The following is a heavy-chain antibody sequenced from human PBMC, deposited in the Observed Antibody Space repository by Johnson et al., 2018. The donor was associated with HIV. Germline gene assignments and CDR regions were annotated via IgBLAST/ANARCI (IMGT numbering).Heavy chain of an antibody. CDR2: ISYDGGST. J-gene: IGHJ3*02. CDR3: ARGVRDSSGYPFAFDI. Sequence: QVQLVESGGGVVQPGRSLRLSCAASGFTFSSYGMHWVRQAPGKGLEWVAVISYDGGSTGYADSVKGRFTISRDNANNSLYLQMNSLRAEDTALYYCARGVRDSSGYPFAFDIWGQGTMVSVSS. D-gene: IGHD3-22*01. CDR1: GFTFSSYG. V-gene: IGHV3-30*03.